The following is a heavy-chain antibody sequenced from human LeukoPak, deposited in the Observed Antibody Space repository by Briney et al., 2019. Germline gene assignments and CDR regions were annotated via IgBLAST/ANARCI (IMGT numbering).Heavy chain of an antibody. J-gene: IGHJ4*02. CDR1: GYTFTSYD. CDR3: ARVQSITMIVALGY. V-gene: IGHV1-8*01. CDR2: MNPNSGNT. Sequence: GASVKVSCKASGYTFTSYDINWLRQATGQGLEWMGWMNPNSGNTGYAQKFQGRVTMTRNTSISTAYMELSSLRSDDTAVYYCARVQSITMIVALGYWGQGTLVTVSS. D-gene: IGHD3-22*01.